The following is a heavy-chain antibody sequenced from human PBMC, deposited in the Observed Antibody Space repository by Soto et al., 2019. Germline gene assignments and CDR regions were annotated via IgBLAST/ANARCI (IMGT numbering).Heavy chain of an antibody. CDR2: IYYSGNT. J-gene: IGHJ4*02. CDR1: TGSIVSYY. D-gene: IGHD3-22*01. CDR3: ARGRYYDTSGYYLIINYFDY. V-gene: IGHV4-59*01. Sequence: SETLSLTCTFSTGSIVSYYWSWIRQPPGKGLEWIGYIYYSGNTNYNPSLKSRVTISLDTSKNQFSLKMSSVTAADTAVYYCARGRYYDTSGYYLIINYFDYWGQGTLVTVSS.